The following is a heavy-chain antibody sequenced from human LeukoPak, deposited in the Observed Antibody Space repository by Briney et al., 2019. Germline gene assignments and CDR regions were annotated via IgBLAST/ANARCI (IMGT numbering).Heavy chain of an antibody. V-gene: IGHV4-38-2*02. J-gene: IGHJ4*02. CDR3: ARDRGADTASTD. CDR2: MYHSGGT. D-gene: IGHD5-18*01. CDR1: GYSISSGYF. Sequence: SETLSLTCTVSGYSISSGYFWGWIRQPPGKGLEGIGTMYHSGGTYYNPSLKSRVTISVDTYKNQFPLRLSSVTAADTAMYYCARDRGADTASTDWGQGTLVTVSS.